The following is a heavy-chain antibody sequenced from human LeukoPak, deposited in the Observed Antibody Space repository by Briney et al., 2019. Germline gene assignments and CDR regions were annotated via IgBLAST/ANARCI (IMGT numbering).Heavy chain of an antibody. CDR3: ARVWDPGYDILTGHYYMDV. J-gene: IGHJ6*03. CDR2: ISSSSSYI. V-gene: IGHV3-21*01. Sequence: GRSLRLSCAASGFTFSSYSMNWVRQAPGKGLEWVSSISSSSSYIYYADSVKGRFTISRDNAKNSLYLQMNSLRAEDTAVYYCARVWDPGYDILTGHYYMDVWGKGTTVTVSS. CDR1: GFTFSSYS. D-gene: IGHD3-9*01.